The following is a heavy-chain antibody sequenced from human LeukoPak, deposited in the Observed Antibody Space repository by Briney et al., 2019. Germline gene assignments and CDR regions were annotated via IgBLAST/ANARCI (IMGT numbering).Heavy chain of an antibody. J-gene: IGHJ4*02. Sequence: GGSLRLSCAASGFTFSSYSMNWVRQAPGEGLEWVSSISSSSSYIYYADSVKGRFTISRDNAKNSLYLQMNSLRAEDTAVYYCARDPRKNSGSYYFDYWGQGTLVTVSS. CDR1: GFTFSSYS. D-gene: IGHD1-26*01. CDR2: ISSSSSYI. V-gene: IGHV3-21*01. CDR3: ARDPRKNSGSYYFDY.